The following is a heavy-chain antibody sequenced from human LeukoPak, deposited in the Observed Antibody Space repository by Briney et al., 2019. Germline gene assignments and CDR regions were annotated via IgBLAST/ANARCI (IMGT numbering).Heavy chain of an antibody. CDR3: ARWGPYERRVVYSGYDPRPYYYYGMDV. CDR2: MNPNSGNT. Sequence: ASVKVSCKASGYTFTSYDINWVRQATGQGLEWMGRMNPNSGNTGYAQKFQGRVTMTRNTSISTAYMELSSLRSEDTAVYYCARWGPYERRVVYSGYDPRPYYYYGMDVWGQGTTVTVSS. J-gene: IGHJ6*02. V-gene: IGHV1-8*01. CDR1: GYTFTSYD. D-gene: IGHD5-12*01.